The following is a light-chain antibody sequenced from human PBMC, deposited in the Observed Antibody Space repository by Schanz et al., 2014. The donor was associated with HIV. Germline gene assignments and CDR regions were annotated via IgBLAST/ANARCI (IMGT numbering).Light chain of an antibody. CDR2: GAS. Sequence: IQMTQSPSSLSASIGDRVNITCRASQGISTYLAWYQQKPGKAPNALIYGASSLQSGAPPRFSGSGSGTDVTLTIGCLRSEDFATYYCQQYYDYPRTFGQGTRVEI. J-gene: IGKJ1*01. CDR1: QGISTY. V-gene: IGKV1-8*01. CDR3: QQYYDYPRT.